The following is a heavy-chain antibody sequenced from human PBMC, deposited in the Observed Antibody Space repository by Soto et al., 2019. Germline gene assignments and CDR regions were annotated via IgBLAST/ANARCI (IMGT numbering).Heavy chain of an antibody. J-gene: IGHJ6*02. CDR1: GYTFTSYY. V-gene: IGHV1-46*01. D-gene: IGHD3-22*01. Sequence: QVQLVQSGAEVKRPGASVKVSCKASGYTFTSYYMQWVRQAPGQGLEWMGKINPSGGSTSYAQKFQGRVTMTRDTSTSTVYMELSSLRSEDTAVYYCARGDSSGYRYYYYYYGMDVWGQGTTVTVSS. CDR2: INPSGGST. CDR3: ARGDSSGYRYYYYYYGMDV.